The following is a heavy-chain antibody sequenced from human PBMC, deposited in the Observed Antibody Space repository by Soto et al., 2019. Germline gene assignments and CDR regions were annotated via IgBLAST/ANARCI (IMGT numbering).Heavy chain of an antibody. CDR2: IYYSGST. CDR1: GGSISSYY. CDR3: ARERHYYDSSGYYSLPHFDY. D-gene: IGHD3-22*01. Sequence: SETLSLTCTVSGGSISSYYWSWIRQPPGKGLEWIGYIYYSGSTNYNPSLKSRVTISVDTSKNQFSLKLSSVTAADTAVYYCARERHYYDSSGYYSLPHFDYWGQGTLVTVSS. V-gene: IGHV4-59*01. J-gene: IGHJ4*02.